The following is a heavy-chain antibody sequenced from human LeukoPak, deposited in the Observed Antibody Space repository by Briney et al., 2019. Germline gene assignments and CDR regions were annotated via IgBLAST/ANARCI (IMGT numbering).Heavy chain of an antibody. CDR3: TTEGLYYDYVWGSYRDGDY. CDR1: GFTFSNAW. CDR2: IKNKTGRGTT. V-gene: IGHV3-15*01. J-gene: IGHJ4*02. D-gene: IGHD3-16*02. Sequence: GGSLRLSCAASGFTFSNAWMSWVRQAPGKGLEWVVRIKNKTGRGTTDYAAPVKRRVTISSDESKNTLYLQINRLKTEDTAVYCCTTEGLYYDYVWGSYRDGDYWGQGTLVTVSS.